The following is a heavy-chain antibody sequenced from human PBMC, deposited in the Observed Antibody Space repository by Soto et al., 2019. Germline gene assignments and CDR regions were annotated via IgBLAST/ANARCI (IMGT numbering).Heavy chain of an antibody. J-gene: IGHJ4*02. CDR3: PHTTGSSGGAIMDY. CDR2: IFWNDDK. CDR1: GFSLSTIGVG. D-gene: IGHD6-19*01. V-gene: IGHV2-5*01. Sequence: QITLKESGPAQVKPTQTLTLTCTVSGFSLSTIGVGVGWIRQPPGKALEWLALIFWNDDKRYSPSLRTRLTITKDTNKTQVVITITIIDPVDTATYYCPHTTGSSGGAIMDYWGQGTLVTVSS.